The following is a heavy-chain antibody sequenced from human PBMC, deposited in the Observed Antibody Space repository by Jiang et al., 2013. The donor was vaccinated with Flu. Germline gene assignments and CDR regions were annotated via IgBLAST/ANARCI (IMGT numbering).Heavy chain of an antibody. Sequence: VQLVESGGGLVQPGGSLRLSCAASGFAFSSYSMNWVRQAPGKGLEWVSYISSSSSTIYYADSVKGRFTISRDNAKNSLYLQMNSLRAEDTAVYYCARDMQLWFGEFYPFDYWGQGTLVTVSS. V-gene: IGHV3-48*01. CDR3: ARDMQLWFGEFYPFDY. J-gene: IGHJ4*02. CDR2: ISSSSSTI. CDR1: GFAFSSYS. D-gene: IGHD3-10*01.